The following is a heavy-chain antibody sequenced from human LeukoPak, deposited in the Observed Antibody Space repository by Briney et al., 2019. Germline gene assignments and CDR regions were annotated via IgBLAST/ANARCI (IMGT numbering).Heavy chain of an antibody. J-gene: IGHJ4*02. CDR1: GFTFSSYA. CDR3: ARDGGGYGGGWCTYLDY. Sequence: GGSLRLSCAASGFTFSSYAMHWVRQAPGKGLEWVAVISYDGSNKYCADSVKGRFTISRDNSKNTLYLQMDSLRGDDTAVYYCARDGGGYGGGWCTYLDYWGQGTLVTVSS. V-gene: IGHV3-30-3*01. CDR2: ISYDGSNK. D-gene: IGHD6-19*01.